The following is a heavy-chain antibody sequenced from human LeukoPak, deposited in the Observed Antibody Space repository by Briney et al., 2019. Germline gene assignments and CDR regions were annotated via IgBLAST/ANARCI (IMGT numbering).Heavy chain of an antibody. CDR1: GFTFNNYA. J-gene: IGHJ4*02. D-gene: IGHD6-6*01. CDR3: ARTAFIAALDY. V-gene: IGHV3-23*01. Sequence: GGSLRLSCAASGFTFNNYAVSWVRQAPGKGLEWVSAISGGGDSRYYADSVKGRFTISRDNSKNTVFLQMNSLRAEDTAVYYCARTAFIAALDYWGQGTLVTVSS. CDR2: ISGGGDSR.